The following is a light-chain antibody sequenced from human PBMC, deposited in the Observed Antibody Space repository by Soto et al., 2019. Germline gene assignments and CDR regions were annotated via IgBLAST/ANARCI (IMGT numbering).Light chain of an antibody. V-gene: IGLV2-14*01. Sequence: QSALTQPASVSGSPGQSITISCTGTSSDVGGYNYVSWYQQHPGKAPKLMIYEVSNRPSGVSNRFSGYKSGNTASLTISGIQAEDEADYYCSSYTSSSLPVFGGGTKLTVL. CDR1: SSDVGGYNY. J-gene: IGLJ2*01. CDR2: EVS. CDR3: SSYTSSSLPV.